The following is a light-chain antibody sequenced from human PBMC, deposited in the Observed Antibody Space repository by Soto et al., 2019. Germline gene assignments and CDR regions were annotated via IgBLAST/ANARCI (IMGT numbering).Light chain of an antibody. CDR1: QSISTY. J-gene: IGKJ4*01. V-gene: IGKV1-39*01. Sequence: DIQMTQSPSSLSASVGDRVTITCRASQSISTYLNWYQQHPEKAPKLLIYTASNLQSGVPSRFSGSGSGTDFTLTISSLQPEDFATYYCQQSYGIPPVTFGGGTKVEIK. CDR2: TAS. CDR3: QQSYGIPPVT.